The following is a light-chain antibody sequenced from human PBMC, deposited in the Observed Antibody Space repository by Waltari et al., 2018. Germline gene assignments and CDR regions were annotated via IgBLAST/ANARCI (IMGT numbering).Light chain of an antibody. Sequence: QSLLTQPPSVPGAPGQRVTVSCIGIDSTIGISYDIHSYQQRPGSAPKLIINGDHNRPSGVPDRFSGSRSGTVASLTITDLQAEDEADYFCQSFDNTLNASGVFGGGTKVTVL. V-gene: IGLV1-40*01. CDR2: GDH. CDR3: QSFDNTLNASGV. CDR1: DSTIGISYD. J-gene: IGLJ3*02.